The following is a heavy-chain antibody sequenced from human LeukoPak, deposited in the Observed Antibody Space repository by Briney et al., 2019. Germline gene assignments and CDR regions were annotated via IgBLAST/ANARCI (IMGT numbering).Heavy chain of an antibody. D-gene: IGHD6-13*01. J-gene: IGHJ4*02. V-gene: IGHV3-23*01. Sequence: GGSLRLSCAASGFTSSSYALSWVRQAPGKGLEWVSGISDTGDSTYYADSVKGRFTISRDNSKNTLYLQMNSLRADDTAVYYCAKDRLGAAAGFFDYWGQGSLVTVSS. CDR2: ISDTGDST. CDR1: GFTSSSYA. CDR3: AKDRLGAAAGFFDY.